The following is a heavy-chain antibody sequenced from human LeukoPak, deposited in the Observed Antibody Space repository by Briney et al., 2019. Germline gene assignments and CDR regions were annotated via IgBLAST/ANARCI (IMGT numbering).Heavy chain of an antibody. CDR2: INPNSGDT. Sequence: GASVKVSCKASEYTFTAYYIHWVRQAPGQGLEWMGRINPNSGDTNYAQKFQGRVTMTRDTSITTAYMELSGLTSDDTALYYCARDRGVIVPPIVKINWFDPWGQGTLVTVSS. CDR1: EYTFTAYY. J-gene: IGHJ5*02. CDR3: ARDRGVIVPPIVKINWFDP. D-gene: IGHD2/OR15-2a*01. V-gene: IGHV1-2*02.